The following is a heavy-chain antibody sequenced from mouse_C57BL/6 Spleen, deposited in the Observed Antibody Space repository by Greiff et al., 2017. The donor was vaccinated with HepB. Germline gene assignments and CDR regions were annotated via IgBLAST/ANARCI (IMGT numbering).Heavy chain of an antibody. D-gene: IGHD2-3*01. Sequence: QVQLQQPGAELVKPGASVKLSCKASGYTFTSYWMHWVKQRPGQGLEWIGMIHPNSGSTNYNEKFKSKATLTVDKSSSTAYMQLSSLTSEDCAVYYCAPDGSCAMDYWGQGTSVTVSS. V-gene: IGHV1-64*01. J-gene: IGHJ4*01. CDR2: IHPNSGST. CDR3: APDGSCAMDY. CDR1: GYTFTSYW.